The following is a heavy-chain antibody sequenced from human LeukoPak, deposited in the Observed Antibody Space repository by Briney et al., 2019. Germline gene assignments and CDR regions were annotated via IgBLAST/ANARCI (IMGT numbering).Heavy chain of an antibody. CDR2: TYYRSKWYY. V-gene: IGHV6-1*01. CDR3: ARDGTWRLDY. D-gene: IGHD2-15*01. J-gene: IGHJ4*02. CDR1: GDSVSSNSAA. Sequence: SQTLSLTCAISGDSVSSNSAAWNWIRQPPSGRLEWLGRTYYRSKWYYDYALSVKSRSTINPDTSENQFYLQLNSVTPDDTAVYYCARDGTWRLDYWGQGILVTVSS.